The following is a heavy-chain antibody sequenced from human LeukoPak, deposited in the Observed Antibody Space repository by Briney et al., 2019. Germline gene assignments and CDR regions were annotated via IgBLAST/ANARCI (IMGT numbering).Heavy chain of an antibody. Sequence: GGTLRLSCAASGFTFSSYWMHWVRQAPGKGLVWVSGISGSGGSTYSADSVKGRFTISRDNSKNTLYLQMNSVRVDDTALYYCAKEGGYFDWPFTFDYWGQGSLVTVSS. V-gene: IGHV3-23*01. CDR1: GFTFSSYW. CDR3: AKEGGYFDWPFTFDY. D-gene: IGHD3-9*01. J-gene: IGHJ4*02. CDR2: ISGSGGST.